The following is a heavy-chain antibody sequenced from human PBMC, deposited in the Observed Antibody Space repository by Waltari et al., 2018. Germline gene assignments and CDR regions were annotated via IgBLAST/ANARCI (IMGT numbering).Heavy chain of an antibody. CDR2: IIPSFGTA. J-gene: IGHJ4*02. D-gene: IGHD1-1*01. CDR1: GGTFSSYA. V-gene: IGHV1-69*01. Sequence: QVQLVPSGAEVKKHGSSVKVSCQASGGTFSSYAISWGRQAPGQGLEWMGGIIPSFGTAKYAQKFQGRVTITADESTSTAYMELSSLRSEDTAVYYCARDPRWNDWGQGTLVTVSS. CDR3: ARDPRWND.